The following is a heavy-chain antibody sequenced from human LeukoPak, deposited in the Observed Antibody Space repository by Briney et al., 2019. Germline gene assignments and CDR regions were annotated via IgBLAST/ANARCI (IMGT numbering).Heavy chain of an antibody. Sequence: ASVKVSCKASGYTFTGYYMHWVRQAPGQGLEWMGWINPNSGGTNYAQKFQGRVTITRDTSISTAYMELTSLRSDDTAVYYCARDYRYCSGGSCYPNWFDPWGQGTLVTVSS. CDR1: GYTFTGYY. D-gene: IGHD2-15*01. J-gene: IGHJ5*02. CDR2: INPNSGGT. V-gene: IGHV1-2*02. CDR3: ARDYRYCSGGSCYPNWFDP.